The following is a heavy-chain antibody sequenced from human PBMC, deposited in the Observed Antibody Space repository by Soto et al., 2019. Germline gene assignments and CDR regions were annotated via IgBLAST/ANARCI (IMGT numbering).Heavy chain of an antibody. J-gene: IGHJ4*02. V-gene: IGHV1-69*01. CDR1: VEFFSNYD. CDR3: ARLFPDGWVVPGVVRGYLDT. Sequence: QAQLVQSGAEVKEPGASVKVSCKASVEFFSNYDISWVRQAPGQGLEWMGGIIPIFGTISYAEKFQGRVTITADESTNTVYMQLRSLRSADTAVYYCARLFPDGWVVPGVVRGYLDTWGRGTLVTVSS. CDR2: IIPIFGTI. D-gene: IGHD3-10*01.